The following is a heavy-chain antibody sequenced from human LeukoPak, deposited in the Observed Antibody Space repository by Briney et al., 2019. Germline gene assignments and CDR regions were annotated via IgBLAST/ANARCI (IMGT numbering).Heavy chain of an antibody. Sequence: SETLSLTYAVYGGSLCGYHWLCLRQPPGKGLEWIGEINHSGSTNYNPSLKSRVTISVDTSKNHFSLMPSSVTASDTAFSLSVRVRQAMVAAVYSRVREKHFWYRDLWGRGTLVTVSS. CDR1: GGSLCGYH. D-gene: IGHD3-3*02. V-gene: IGHV4-34*01. CDR2: INHSGST. J-gene: IGHJ2*01. CDR3: VRVRQAMVAAVYSRVREKHFWYRDL.